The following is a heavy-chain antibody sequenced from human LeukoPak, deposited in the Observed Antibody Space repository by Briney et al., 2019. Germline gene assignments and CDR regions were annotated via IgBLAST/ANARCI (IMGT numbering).Heavy chain of an antibody. V-gene: IGHV3-33*01. CDR1: GXTFSSYG. J-gene: IGHJ3*02. Sequence: GRSLRLSCAASGXTFSSYGMHWVRQAPGKGLEWVAVIWYDGSNKYYADSVKGRFTISRDNSKNTLYLQMNSLRAEDAAVYYCARAEGYYDSSGNDAFDIWGQGTMVTVSS. D-gene: IGHD3-22*01. CDR3: ARAEGYYDSSGNDAFDI. CDR2: IWYDGSNK.